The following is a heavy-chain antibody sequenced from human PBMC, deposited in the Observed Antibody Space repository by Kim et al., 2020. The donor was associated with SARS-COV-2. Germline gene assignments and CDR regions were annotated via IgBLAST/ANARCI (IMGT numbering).Heavy chain of an antibody. Sequence: YVYSVKGRFTISRDNAKNSLYLQMNSLRAEDTAVYYCAEAGYYGSGSYYYWGQGTLVTVSS. V-gene: IGHV3-7*01. D-gene: IGHD3-10*01. J-gene: IGHJ4*02. CDR3: AEAGYYGSGSYYY.